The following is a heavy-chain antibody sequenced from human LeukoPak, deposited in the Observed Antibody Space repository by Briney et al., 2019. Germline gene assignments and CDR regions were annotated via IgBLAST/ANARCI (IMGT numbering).Heavy chain of an antibody. D-gene: IGHD6-13*01. CDR3: ARGAAAGSDRYYYYMDV. CDR2: INPNSGGT. Sequence: ASVKVSCKASGYTFTGYYMHWVRQAPGQGLEWMGWINPNSGGTNYAQKFQGRVTMTRDTSISTAYMELSRLRSDDTAVYYCARGAAAGSDRYYYYMDVWGKGTTVTISS. V-gene: IGHV1-2*02. CDR1: GYTFTGYY. J-gene: IGHJ6*03.